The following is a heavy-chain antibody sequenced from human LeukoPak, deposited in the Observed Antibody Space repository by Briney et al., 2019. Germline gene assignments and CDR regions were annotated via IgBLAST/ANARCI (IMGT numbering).Heavy chain of an antibody. V-gene: IGHV3-23*01. CDR1: GFTFSSYT. CDR3: AKASTYCTNGVCYSDYYYYGMDV. CDR2: MSGSGGST. Sequence: GGSLRLSCAASGFTFSSYTMNWVRQAPGKGLEWVSAMSGSGGSTYYADSVKGRFTISRDNSKNTLYLQMNSLRAEDTAVYYCAKASTYCTNGVCYSDYYYYGMDVWGQGTTVTVSS. D-gene: IGHD2-8*01. J-gene: IGHJ6*02.